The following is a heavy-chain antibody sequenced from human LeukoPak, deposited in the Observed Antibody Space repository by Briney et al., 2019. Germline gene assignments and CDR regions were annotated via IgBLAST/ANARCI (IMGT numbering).Heavy chain of an antibody. V-gene: IGHV4-61*05. CDR1: GGSISSSSYY. Sequence: PSETLSLTCTVSGGSISSSSYYWGWIRQPPGKGLEWIGYIYYSGSTNYNPSLKSRVTISVDTSKNQFSLKLSSVTAADTAVYYCARTVVDTAMVITPMLWELPYYLDYWGQGTLVTVSS. CDR3: ARTVVDTAMVITPMLWELPYYLDY. D-gene: IGHD5-18*01. CDR2: IYYSGST. J-gene: IGHJ4*02.